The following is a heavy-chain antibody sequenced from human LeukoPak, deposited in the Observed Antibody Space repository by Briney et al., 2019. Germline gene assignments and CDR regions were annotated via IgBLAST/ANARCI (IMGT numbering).Heavy chain of an antibody. CDR1: GGFISSDNYY. CDR3: AREVTMVRGVLENWFDP. J-gene: IGHJ5*02. CDR2: ISISGTT. D-gene: IGHD3-10*01. V-gene: IGHV4-61*02. Sequence: PSETLSLTCTVSGGFISSDNYYWTWIRQPAGEGLEWIGRISISGTTNSNPSLRSRVTISVDTSKNQFSLKLSSVTAADTAVYYCAREVTMVRGVLENWFDPWGQGTLVTVSS.